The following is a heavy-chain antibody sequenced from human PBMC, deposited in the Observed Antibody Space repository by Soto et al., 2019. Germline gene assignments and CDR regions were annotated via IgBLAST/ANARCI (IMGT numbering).Heavy chain of an antibody. J-gene: IGHJ6*02. D-gene: IGHD3-9*01. CDR2: IGGSGSNT. CDR3: ARVVRYFDTPYGMDV. CDR1: GFTFSNYA. V-gene: IGHV3-23*01. Sequence: EGQLLESGEDLVQPGGSLKLSCAASGFTFSNYAMSWVRQAPGKGLEWVSGIGGSGSNTYYTDSVKGRFTISRDNSKNTLFLQMNSLRAEDTAEYYCARVVRYFDTPYGMDVWGQGTTVTVSS.